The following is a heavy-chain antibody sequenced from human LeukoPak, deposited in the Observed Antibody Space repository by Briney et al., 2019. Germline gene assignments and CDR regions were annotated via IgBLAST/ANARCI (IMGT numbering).Heavy chain of an antibody. CDR1: GFTFSSYA. CDR3: AAAPQTHRYLGY. J-gene: IGHJ4*02. CDR2: ISYDGSNK. D-gene: IGHD3-16*02. V-gene: IGHV3-30*04. Sequence: PGGSLRLSCAASGFTFSSYAMHWVRQAPGKGLEWVAVISYDGSNKYYADSVKGRFTISRDNSKNTLYLQMNSLRAEDTAVYYCAAAPQTHRYLGYWGQGTLVTVSS.